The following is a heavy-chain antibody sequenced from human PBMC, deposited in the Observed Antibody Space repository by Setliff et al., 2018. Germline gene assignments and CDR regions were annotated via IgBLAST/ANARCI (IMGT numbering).Heavy chain of an antibody. V-gene: IGHV1-8*01. CDR3: ARIGITMIVVVNPSLFYGMDV. Sequence: GASVKVSCKTSGYTFTNYDINWVRQATGHGLEWMGWMNAEIAKTGYAEKFQGRVTITADKSTSTAYMELSSLRSEDTAVYYCARIGITMIVVVNPSLFYGMDVWGQGTTVTVSS. CDR1: GYTFTNYD. J-gene: IGHJ6*02. CDR2: MNAEIAKT. D-gene: IGHD3-22*01.